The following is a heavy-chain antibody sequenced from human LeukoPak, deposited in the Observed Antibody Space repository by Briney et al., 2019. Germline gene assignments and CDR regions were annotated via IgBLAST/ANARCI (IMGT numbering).Heavy chain of an antibody. Sequence: GASVKVSCKASGYTFTSYGISWVRQAPGQGLEWMGGIIPIFGTPNYAQKFQGRVKVTTDDATGTAYMELSSLMSEDTAIYYCARVDRYHFYLDVWGKGTPVTVSS. CDR1: GYTFTSYG. J-gene: IGHJ6*03. V-gene: IGHV1-69*05. CDR2: IIPIFGTP. CDR3: ARVDRYHFYLDV.